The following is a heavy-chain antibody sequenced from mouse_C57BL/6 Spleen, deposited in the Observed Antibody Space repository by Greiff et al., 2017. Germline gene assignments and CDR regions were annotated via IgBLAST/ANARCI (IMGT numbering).Heavy chain of an antibody. CDR3: ARDKDDYPFAY. J-gene: IGHJ3*01. CDR2: ISYDGSN. CDR1: GYSITSGYY. D-gene: IGHD2-4*01. V-gene: IGHV3-6*01. Sequence: DVKLQESGPGLVKPSQSLSLTCSVTGYSITSGYYWNWIRQFPGNKLEWMGYISYDGSNNYNPSLKNRISITRDTSKNQFFLKLHSVTTEDTATYYCARDKDDYPFAYWGQGTLVTVSA.